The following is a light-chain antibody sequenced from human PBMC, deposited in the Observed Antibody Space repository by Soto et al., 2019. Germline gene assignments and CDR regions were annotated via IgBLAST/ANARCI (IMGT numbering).Light chain of an antibody. CDR2: GAS. CDR1: QSVSTSY. J-gene: IGKJ2*01. CDR3: HEYGSSPYT. V-gene: IGKV3-20*01. Sequence: IVLTQSPGTLSLSPGERATLSCRASQSVSTSYLAWYQLKPGQAPRLLIYGASSRATGIPDRFSGSGSGTDFTLTISRLEPEDSAVYYCHEYGSSPYTFGQGTKLEIK.